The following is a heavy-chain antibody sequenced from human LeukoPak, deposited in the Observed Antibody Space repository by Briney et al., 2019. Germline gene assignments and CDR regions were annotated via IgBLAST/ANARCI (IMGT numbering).Heavy chain of an antibody. V-gene: IGHV3-30*02. Sequence: GGSLRLSCAASGFSFSDFGMHWVRQAPGKGLEWVAFIQHDGTNQFYADSVKGRFTISRDNAKNTMYLKMNSLGVEDTAVYYCAKDQAGAWGQGTRVTVSS. D-gene: IGHD1-26*01. CDR3: AKDQAGA. CDR1: GFSFSDFG. CDR2: IQHDGTNQ. J-gene: IGHJ5*02.